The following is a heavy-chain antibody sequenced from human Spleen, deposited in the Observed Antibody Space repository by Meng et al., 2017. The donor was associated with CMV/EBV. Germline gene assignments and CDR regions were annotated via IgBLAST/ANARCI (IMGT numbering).Heavy chain of an antibody. CDR3: AGGRWYYFDL. V-gene: IGHV4-39*07. D-gene: IGHD2-15*01. J-gene: IGHJ2*01. Sequence: QVHRKGSGPGQVKPSQTLSLTCTVSGGSISSGRYYWSWIRQPAGKGLEWIGSIYYSGSTYYNPSLKSRVTISVDTSKNQFSLKLSSVTAADTDVYYCAGGRWYYFDLWGRGTLVTVSS. CDR1: GGSISSGRYY. CDR2: IYYSGST.